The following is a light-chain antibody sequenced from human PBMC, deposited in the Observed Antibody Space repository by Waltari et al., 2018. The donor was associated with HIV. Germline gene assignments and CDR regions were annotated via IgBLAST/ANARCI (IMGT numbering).Light chain of an antibody. Sequence: SYELTQSPSVSVSPGQIASITCSGDALPTHYAFWYQQKPGPAPVLVTYKDSERPSGIPERFSGSSSGKTVTLTISGVQAEDEADYYCQSVDSSGTYPVIFGGGTKLTVL. J-gene: IGLJ2*01. V-gene: IGLV3-25*03. CDR3: QSVDSSGTYPVI. CDR1: ALPTHY. CDR2: KDS.